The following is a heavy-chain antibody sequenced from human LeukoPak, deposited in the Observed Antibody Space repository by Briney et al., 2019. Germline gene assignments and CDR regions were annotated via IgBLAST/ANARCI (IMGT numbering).Heavy chain of an antibody. J-gene: IGHJ5*02. CDR2: INHSGST. D-gene: IGHD6-13*01. Sequence: SETLSLTCAVYGGSFSGYYWSWIRQPPGKGLEWIGEINHSGSTNYNPSLKSRVTLSVDTSKNQFSLKLRSVTAADPAVYYCARGRIAAAGRSSNWFDPWGQGTLVTVSS. CDR3: ARGRIAAAGRSSNWFDP. V-gene: IGHV4-34*01. CDR1: GGSFSGYY.